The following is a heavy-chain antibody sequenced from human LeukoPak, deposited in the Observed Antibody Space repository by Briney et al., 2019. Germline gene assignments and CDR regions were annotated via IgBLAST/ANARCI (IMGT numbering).Heavy chain of an antibody. D-gene: IGHD6-19*01. Sequence: ASVKVSCKASGYTFTGYYMHWVRQAPGQGLEWMGWINPNSGGTNYAQKFQGRVTMTRDTSISTAYMELSRLRSDDTAVYYCARDRPGHSSGWYSDYWGQGTLVTVSS. CDR1: GYTFTGYY. J-gene: IGHJ4*02. V-gene: IGHV1-2*02. CDR2: INPNSGGT. CDR3: ARDRPGHSSGWYSDY.